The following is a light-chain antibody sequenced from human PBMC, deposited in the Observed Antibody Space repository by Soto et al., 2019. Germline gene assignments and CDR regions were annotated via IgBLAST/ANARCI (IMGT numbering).Light chain of an antibody. V-gene: IGKV3-11*01. Sequence: EIVLTQSPATLSLSPGERATLSCRASQSVSSYFAWYQQKPGQAPRLLIYEASNRATGIPARFSGSGSGTDFTLTISSLEPEDFAVYYCQQRSNWPPFTFGHGTKVDIK. CDR3: QQRSNWPPFT. CDR1: QSVSSY. J-gene: IGKJ3*01. CDR2: EAS.